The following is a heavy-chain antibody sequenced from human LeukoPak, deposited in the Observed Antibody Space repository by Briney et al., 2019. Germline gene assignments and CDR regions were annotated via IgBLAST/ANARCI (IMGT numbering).Heavy chain of an antibody. CDR2: ISGSGGGT. V-gene: IGHV3-23*01. D-gene: IGHD6-13*01. CDR3: ARRGAAGTYYFDY. CDR1: GFTFSSYG. Sequence: PGRSLRLSCAASGFTFSSYGMHWVRQAPGKGLEWVSAISGSGGGTYYADSVKGRFTISRDNSKNTLYLQTNSLRAEDTAVYYCARRGAAGTYYFDYWGQGTLVTVSS. J-gene: IGHJ4*02.